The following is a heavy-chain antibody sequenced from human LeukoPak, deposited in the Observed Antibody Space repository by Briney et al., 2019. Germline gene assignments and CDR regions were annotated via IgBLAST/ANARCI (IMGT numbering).Heavy chain of an antibody. Sequence: GGSLRHSCAASGFIFINAWMSWVRLPPGKGLEWVGRIKNKADGGTTDYAAPVKGRFTISRDDSKNTLYLQMNSLKTEDTSVYYSTTSGTPFQYWGQGTLATVSS. CDR3: TTSGTPFQY. J-gene: IGHJ4*02. CDR1: GFIFINAW. D-gene: IGHD3-10*01. CDR2: IKNKADGGTT. V-gene: IGHV3-15*01.